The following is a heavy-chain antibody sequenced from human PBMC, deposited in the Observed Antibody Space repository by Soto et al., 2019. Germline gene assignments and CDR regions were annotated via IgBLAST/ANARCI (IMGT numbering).Heavy chain of an antibody. CDR3: AREGDGTTGYYQDY. CDR1: GFTFSNYY. J-gene: IGHJ4*01. Sequence: GGSLRLSCAASGFTFSNYYMHWVRQAPGKGLVWVSRVNSDESSTSYADSVKGRFTISRDNAKKTLYLQMNSLRAEDTVVYYCAREGDGTTGYYQDYWGHGTLVTVSS. D-gene: IGHD3-22*01. V-gene: IGHV3-74*01. CDR2: VNSDESST.